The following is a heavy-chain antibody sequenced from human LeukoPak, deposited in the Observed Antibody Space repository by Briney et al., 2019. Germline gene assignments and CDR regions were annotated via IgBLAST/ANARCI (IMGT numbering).Heavy chain of an antibody. Sequence: KTSETLSLTCAVSGGSISSGGYSWSWIRQPPGKGLEWIGYIYHSGSTYYNPALQSRVTISVDTSDNQFSLKLRSLTAADTAVYYCARGGDRRGFDYWGQGTLVTVSS. CDR2: IYHSGST. J-gene: IGHJ4*02. D-gene: IGHD1-14*01. CDR3: ARGGDRRGFDY. CDR1: GGSISSGGYS. V-gene: IGHV4-30-2*01.